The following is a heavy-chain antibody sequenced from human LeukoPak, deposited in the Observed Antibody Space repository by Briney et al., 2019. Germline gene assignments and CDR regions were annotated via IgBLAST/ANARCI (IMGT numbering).Heavy chain of an antibody. J-gene: IGHJ6*02. V-gene: IGHV6-1*01. CDR2: TYYRSKWYN. CDR3: ARDRKSSGWVSYYYYGMDV. CDR1: GDSVSSNSAA. D-gene: IGHD6-19*01. Sequence: LQTLSLTCAISGDSVSSNSAAWNWIRQSPSRGLEWLGRTYYRSKWYNDYAVSVKSRITINPDTSKNQFSLQLNSVTPEDTAVYYCARDRKSSGWVSYYYYGMDVWGQGTTVTVSS.